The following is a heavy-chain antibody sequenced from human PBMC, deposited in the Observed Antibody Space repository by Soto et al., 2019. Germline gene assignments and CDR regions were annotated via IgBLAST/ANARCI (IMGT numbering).Heavy chain of an antibody. V-gene: IGHV1-2*04. CDR2: INPNSGGT. J-gene: IGHJ6*02. CDR1: GYTFTGYY. D-gene: IGHD3-10*01. CDR3: ARDKVQEVRGVTYYDGMDV. Sequence: QVQLVQSGAEVKKPGASVKVSCKASGYTFTGYYMHWVRQAPGQGLEWMGWINPNSGGTNYAQKFQGWVTMTRDTSISTAYMELSRLRSDDTAVYYCARDKVQEVRGVTYYDGMDVWGQGTTVTVSS.